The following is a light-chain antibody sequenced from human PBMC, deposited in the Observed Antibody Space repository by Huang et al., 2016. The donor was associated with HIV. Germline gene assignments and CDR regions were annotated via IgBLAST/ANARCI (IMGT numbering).Light chain of an antibody. V-gene: IGKV3-15*01. J-gene: IGKJ1*01. Sequence: EIVMTQSPATLSVSPGERATLSCRAGQSVSSNLAWYQQKPGQAPQRLIYGATTRATGIPARFSGSGSGTEFTLTISSLQSEDFAVYYCQQYNNWPRTFGQGTKVDIK. CDR1: QSVSSN. CDR2: GAT. CDR3: QQYNNWPRT.